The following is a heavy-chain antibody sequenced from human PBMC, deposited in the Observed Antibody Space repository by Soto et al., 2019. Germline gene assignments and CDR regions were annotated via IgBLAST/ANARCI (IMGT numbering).Heavy chain of an antibody. CDR2: IDPSGGST. Sequence: QVQLVQSGAEVKKPGASVKVSCKASGYTVTRHYMHWVRQAPGQGLEWMGIIDPSGGSTTYAQKFQARVPMTRDMYTRTVYMELSSLRSDDTAMYYCTRGSTVVTLDYFDSWGQGTLVTVSS. V-gene: IGHV1-46*03. D-gene: IGHD2-21*02. J-gene: IGHJ4*02. CDR1: GYTVTRHY. CDR3: TRGSTVVTLDYFDS.